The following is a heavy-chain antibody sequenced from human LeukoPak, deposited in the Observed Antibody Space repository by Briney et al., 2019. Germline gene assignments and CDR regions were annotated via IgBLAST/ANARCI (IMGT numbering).Heavy chain of an antibody. CDR2: INHSGST. CDR3: ARGHVLRYSDWLSQFDY. V-gene: IGHV4-34*01. Sequence: PSETLSLTCAVYGGSFSGYYWSWIRQPPGKGLEWIGEINHSGSTNYNPSLKSRVTISVDTSKNQFSLKLSSVTAADTAVYYCARGHVLRYSDWLSQFDYWGQGTLVTVSS. D-gene: IGHD3-9*01. CDR1: GGSFSGYY. J-gene: IGHJ4*02.